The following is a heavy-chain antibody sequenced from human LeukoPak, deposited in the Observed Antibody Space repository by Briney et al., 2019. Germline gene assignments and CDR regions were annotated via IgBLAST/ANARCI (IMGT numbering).Heavy chain of an antibody. CDR3: AKDDAWLRFGE. V-gene: IGHV3-7*03. CDR2: IKRDGSEK. J-gene: IGHJ4*02. Sequence: PGGSLRLSCAASGFMFSGYWMSWVRQAPGKGLEWVASIKRDGSEKYYVDSVKGRFIVSRDNAKNTPYLEVISLTAEDTAVYYCAKDDAWLRFGEWSQGTLVTVSS. D-gene: IGHD3-10*01. CDR1: GFMFSGYW.